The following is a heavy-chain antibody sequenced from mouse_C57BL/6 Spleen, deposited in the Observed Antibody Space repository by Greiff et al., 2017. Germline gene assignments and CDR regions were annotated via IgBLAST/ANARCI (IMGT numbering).Heavy chain of an antibody. D-gene: IGHD3-2*02. CDR1: GYTFTSYG. V-gene: IGHV1-81*01. Sequence: LVESGAELARPGASVKLSCKASGYTFTSYGISWVKQRTGQGLEWIGEIYPRSGNTYYNEKFKGKATLTADKSSSTAYMELRSLTSEDSAVYFCARSAQATPFDYWGQGTTLTVSS. CDR3: ARSAQATPFDY. CDR2: IYPRSGNT. J-gene: IGHJ2*01.